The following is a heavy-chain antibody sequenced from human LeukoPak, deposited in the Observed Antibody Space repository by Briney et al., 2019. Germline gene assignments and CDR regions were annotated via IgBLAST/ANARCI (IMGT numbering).Heavy chain of an antibody. CDR2: IIPIFGTA. Sequence: SVKASCKASGGTFSSYAISWVRQAPGQGLEWMGGIIPIFGTANYAQKFQGRVTITTDESTSTAYMELSSLRPEDTAVYYCARGVLWFGESYYMDVWGKGTTVTVSS. CDR1: GGTFSSYA. J-gene: IGHJ6*03. D-gene: IGHD3-10*01. V-gene: IGHV1-69*05. CDR3: ARGVLWFGESYYMDV.